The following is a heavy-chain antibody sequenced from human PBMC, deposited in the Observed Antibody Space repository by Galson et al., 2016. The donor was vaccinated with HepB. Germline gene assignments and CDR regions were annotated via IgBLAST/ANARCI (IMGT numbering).Heavy chain of an antibody. CDR3: ANGLLCSGATCCRRGDNCSPEYDY. CDR1: GLTFSDFG. V-gene: IGHV3-30*18. Sequence: SLRLSCAASGLTFSDFGFHWVRQAPGKGLEWVAVISYDGKNKHFADSVQGRITVSRDNSKNTVYLQLNSLRVEDTAVYFCANGLLCSGATCCRRGDNCSPEYDYWGQGTLVTVSS. D-gene: IGHD4-23*01. J-gene: IGHJ4*02. CDR2: ISYDGKNK.